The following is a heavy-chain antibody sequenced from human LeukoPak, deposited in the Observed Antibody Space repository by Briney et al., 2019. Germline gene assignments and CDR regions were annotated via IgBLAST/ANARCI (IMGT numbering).Heavy chain of an antibody. CDR3: ARAVREIDY. CDR2: ISYDGSNK. CDR1: GFTSSSYA. V-gene: IGHV3-30*04. Sequence: GGSLRLSCAASGFTSSSYAMHWVRQAPGKGLEWVAVISYDGSNKYYADSVKGRFTISRDNSKNTLYLQMNSLRAEDTAVYYCARAVREIDYWGQGTLVTVSS. D-gene: IGHD4-17*01. J-gene: IGHJ4*02.